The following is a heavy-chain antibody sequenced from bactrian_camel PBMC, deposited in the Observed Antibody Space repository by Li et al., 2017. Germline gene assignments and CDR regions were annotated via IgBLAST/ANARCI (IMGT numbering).Heavy chain of an antibody. Sequence: HVQLVESGGGSVQAGGSLRLSCAASGDISGGYCMAWFREAPGKDREAVAIFDRDGTTNYADSVKGRFTISHDEAKNTVYLQMNRLEPEDTAMYYCAANWFGIPWNDGGRYNYWGQGTQVTVS. J-gene: IGHJ4*01. V-gene: IGHV3S53*01. CDR1: GDISGGYC. CDR3: AANWFGIPWNDGGRYNY. CDR2: FDRDGTT. D-gene: IGHD1*01.